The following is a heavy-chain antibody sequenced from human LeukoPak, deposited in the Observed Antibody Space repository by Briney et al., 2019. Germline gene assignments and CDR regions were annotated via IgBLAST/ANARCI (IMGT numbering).Heavy chain of an antibody. Sequence: PGGSLRLSCAASGFTFSSYAVHWVRQSPGKGLEWVALISSDGNNKYYADSVKGRFTISRDNSKNTLYLQMNSLRAEDTAVYYCARDPPPNYYDTTGYGMDVWGQGTTVTVSS. J-gene: IGHJ6*02. CDR1: GFTFSSYA. CDR2: ISSDGNNK. CDR3: ARDPPPNYYDTTGYGMDV. V-gene: IGHV3-30*04. D-gene: IGHD3-22*01.